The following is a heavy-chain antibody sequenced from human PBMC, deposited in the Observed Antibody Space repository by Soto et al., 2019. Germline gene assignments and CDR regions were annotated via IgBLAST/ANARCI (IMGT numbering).Heavy chain of an antibody. D-gene: IGHD5-12*01. CDR3: AKGKGVAMAPGDY. CDR1: GFTFSDYY. CDR2: ISGSGGST. Sequence: SLRLSCAASGFTFSDYYMSWIRQAPGKGLEWVSAISGSGGSTYYADSVKGRFTISRDNSKNTLYLQMNSLRAEDTAVYYCAKGKGVAMAPGDYWGQGTLVTVSS. V-gene: IGHV3-23*01. J-gene: IGHJ4*02.